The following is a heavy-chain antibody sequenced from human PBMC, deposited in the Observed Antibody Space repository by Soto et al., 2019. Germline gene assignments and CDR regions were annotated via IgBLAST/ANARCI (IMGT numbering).Heavy chain of an antibody. CDR2: ISAYNGNT. V-gene: IGHV1-18*01. CDR1: GYTFTSYG. D-gene: IGHD2-15*01. CDR3: ARDTGTIVVVVAATNFDY. Sequence: VASVKVSCKASGYTFTSYGISWVRQAPGQGLEWMGWISAYNGNTNYAQKLQGRVTMTTDTSTSTAYMELRSLRSDDTAVYYCARDTGTIVVVVAATNFDYWGQGTLVTVSS. J-gene: IGHJ4*02.